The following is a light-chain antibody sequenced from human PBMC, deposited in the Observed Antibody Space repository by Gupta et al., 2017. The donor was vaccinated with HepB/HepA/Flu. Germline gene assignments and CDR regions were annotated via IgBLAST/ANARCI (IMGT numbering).Light chain of an antibody. Sequence: QPLLSPPPSGYAAPGHHVTNTWSGGSYNIGRHNVSWYPQLPGTAPKLLIYDNTERPSGIPDRFSGSKSGTSATLGIAGLQTGDEADYYCGTWDSSCSSVIFGGGTKLTVL. CDR1: SYNIGRHN. J-gene: IGLJ2*01. CDR3: GTWDSSCSSVI. V-gene: IGLV1-51*01. CDR2: DNT.